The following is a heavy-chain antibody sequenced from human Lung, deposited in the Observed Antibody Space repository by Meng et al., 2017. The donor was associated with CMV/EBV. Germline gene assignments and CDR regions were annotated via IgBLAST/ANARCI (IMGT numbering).Heavy chain of an antibody. CDR3: ARGVGAGL. D-gene: IGHD1-26*01. J-gene: IGHJ4*02. V-gene: IGHV4-59*01. Sequence: LSLTCTVSGGSLGSYYWNWIRQPPDKGLEWIEYINYGGDTTYNPSLKSRLTISVDTSKNQFSLRLTSVTAADTAVYYCARGVGAGLWGQGTLVTVSS. CDR2: INYGGDT. CDR1: GGSLGSYY.